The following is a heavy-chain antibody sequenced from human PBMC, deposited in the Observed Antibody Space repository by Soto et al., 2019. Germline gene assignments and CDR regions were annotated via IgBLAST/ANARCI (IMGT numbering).Heavy chain of an antibody. CDR3: ARSPRSSPYFDY. CDR2: IYPGDSET. CDR1: GYTFSNFW. J-gene: IGHJ4*02. V-gene: IGHV5-51*01. Sequence: PVESRKISCQCSGYTFSNFWIAWVRQLPGKGLEYMGIIYPGDSETRYSPSFHGKVTISADRSVGTAYLQWSSLEASDSAFYFCARSPRSSPYFDYWGQGALVTVSS. D-gene: IGHD6-13*01.